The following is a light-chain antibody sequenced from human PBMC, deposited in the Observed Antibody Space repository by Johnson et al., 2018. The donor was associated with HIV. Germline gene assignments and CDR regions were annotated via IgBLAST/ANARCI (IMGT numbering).Light chain of an antibody. CDR1: SSNIGNNY. V-gene: IGLV1-51*02. Sequence: QSVLTQPPSVSAAPGQKVTISCSGSSSNIGNNYVSWYQQLPGTAPKLLIYENNKRPSGIPDRFSGSKSGTSATLGITGLQTGDEADYYCGTWDSSLSACLGTGPKVPVL. J-gene: IGLJ1*01. CDR3: GTWDSSLSAC. CDR2: ENN.